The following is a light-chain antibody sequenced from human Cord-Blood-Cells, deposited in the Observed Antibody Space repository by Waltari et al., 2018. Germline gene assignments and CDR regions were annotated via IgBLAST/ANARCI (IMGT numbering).Light chain of an antibody. CDR3: AAWDDSLNGLL. J-gene: IGLJ3*02. V-gene: IGLV1-44*01. Sequence: QSVLTQPPSASGTPGQRVTISCSGSSSNIGSNTVNWYQQLPGTAPKLLIYSNTHRPPGGPDRVSASKSGTSASLAISGLQSEDEADYYCAAWDDSLNGLLFGGGTKLTVL. CDR2: SNT. CDR1: SSNIGSNT.